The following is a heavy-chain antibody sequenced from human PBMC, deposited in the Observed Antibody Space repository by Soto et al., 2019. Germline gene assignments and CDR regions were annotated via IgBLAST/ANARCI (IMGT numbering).Heavy chain of an antibody. J-gene: IGHJ6*03. V-gene: IGHV3-7*01. Sequence: GGSLRLSCAASGFTFSGYWMSWVRQGPGKGLKWVANIKQDGSEKYYVDSVKGRFTTSRDNAKNSLYLQMNSLRAEDMAVYYCARLDQVYMDVWGKGTTVTVSS. CDR3: ARLDQVYMDV. D-gene: IGHD2-2*01. CDR1: GFTFSGYW. CDR2: IKQDGSEK.